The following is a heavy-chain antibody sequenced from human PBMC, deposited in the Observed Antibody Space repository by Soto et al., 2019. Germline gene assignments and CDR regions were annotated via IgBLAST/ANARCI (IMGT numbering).Heavy chain of an antibody. J-gene: IGHJ3*02. CDR1: GGSFSGYY. CDR3: ASPSAQWLVLYHGEDAFDI. D-gene: IGHD6-19*01. Sequence: SETLSLTCAVYGGSFSGYYWSWIRQPPGKGLEWIGEINHSGSTNYNPSLKSRVTISVDTSKNQFSLKLSSVTAADTAVYYCASPSAQWLVLYHGEDAFDIWGQGTMVTVSS. CDR2: INHSGST. V-gene: IGHV4-34*01.